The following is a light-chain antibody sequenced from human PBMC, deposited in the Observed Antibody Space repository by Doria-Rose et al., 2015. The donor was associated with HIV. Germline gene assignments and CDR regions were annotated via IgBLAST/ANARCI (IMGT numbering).Light chain of an antibody. CDR3: RQYGTSWT. V-gene: IGKV3-20*01. CDR2: DGS. Sequence: TQSPGTLSLSPGERATLSCRASQRFRSTYLAWYQQKPGQAPSLLIYDGSTSATGIPDRFSASGSGTDFTLTINRLEPEDFALYYCRQYGTSWTFGQGTKVEI. CDR1: QRFRSTY. J-gene: IGKJ1*01.